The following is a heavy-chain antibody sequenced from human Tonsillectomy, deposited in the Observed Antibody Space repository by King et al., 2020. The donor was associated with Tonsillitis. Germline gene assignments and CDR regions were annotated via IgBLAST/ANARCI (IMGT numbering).Heavy chain of an antibody. CDR1: GGSFSGYY. CDR3: ARRPQDIVVVPAANPLNWFDP. D-gene: IGHD2-2*01. J-gene: IGHJ5*02. V-gene: IGHV4-34*01. CDR2: INHIGST. Sequence: VKLQQWGAGLLKPSEPLSLTCAVYGGSFSGYYWSWIRQPPGKGLEWIGEINHIGSTNHNPSLKSRVTISVDTSKNQFSLKLSSVTAADTAVYYCARRPQDIVVVPAANPLNWFDPWGQGTLVTVSS.